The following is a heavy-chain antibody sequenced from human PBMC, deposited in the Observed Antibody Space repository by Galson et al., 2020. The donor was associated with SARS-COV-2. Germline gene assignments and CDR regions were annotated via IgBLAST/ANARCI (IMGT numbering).Heavy chain of an antibody. CDR3: ARPYGDTSAFDV. V-gene: IGHV5-51*01. Sequence: KVSCKGSGYSFTTYYIVWVRQMPGKGLEWVGMMRPGGSDSKYSPTFQGQVTMSADKSTRTAYLQWSSLKASDTAMYYCARPYGDTSAFDVWGQGTMVTVSS. D-gene: IGHD4-17*01. CDR2: MRPGGSDS. CDR1: GYSFTTYY. J-gene: IGHJ3*01.